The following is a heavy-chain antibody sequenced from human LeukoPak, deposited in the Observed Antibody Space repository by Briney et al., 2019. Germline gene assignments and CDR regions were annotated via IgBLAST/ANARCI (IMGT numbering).Heavy chain of an antibody. D-gene: IGHD3-16*02. CDR1: GDSISSTNYY. J-gene: IGHJ3*02. CDR2: IYYSGST. Sequence: SETLSLTCTVSGDSISSTNYYWGWIRQPPGKGLEWIGSIYYSGSTYYNPSLKSRVTISVDTSKNQFSLKLSSVTAADTAVYYCARLNNYVWGSYRRGAFDIWGQGTMVTVSS. V-gene: IGHV4-39*01. CDR3: ARLNNYVWGSYRRGAFDI.